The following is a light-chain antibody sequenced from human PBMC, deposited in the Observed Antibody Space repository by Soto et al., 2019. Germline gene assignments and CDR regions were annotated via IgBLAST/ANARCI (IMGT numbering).Light chain of an antibody. J-gene: IGLJ3*02. CDR2: EVT. CDR1: SSDVGGYNY. Sequence: QSVLTQPPSASGSPGQSVTISCTGTSSDVGGYNYVSWYQQHPGKAPKLMIYEVTKRPSGVPDRFTGSKSGNTASLTVSGLQAEDEADYYCSSYAGGTNVVFGGGTKLTVL. CDR3: SSYAGGTNVV. V-gene: IGLV2-8*01.